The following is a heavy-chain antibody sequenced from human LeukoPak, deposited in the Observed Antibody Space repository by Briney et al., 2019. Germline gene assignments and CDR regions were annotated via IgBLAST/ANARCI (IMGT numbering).Heavy chain of an antibody. Sequence: PGGSLRLSCAASGFTFSSAWMNWVRQTPGEGLVCVSLIKGDGSSTTYADSVKGRFTISRDNAKNTVYLQMNSLRAEDTAVYYCARGNYHAMDVWGQGTTVTVSS. J-gene: IGHJ6*02. CDR2: IKGDGSST. CDR3: ARGNYHAMDV. V-gene: IGHV3-74*01. CDR1: GFTFSSAW.